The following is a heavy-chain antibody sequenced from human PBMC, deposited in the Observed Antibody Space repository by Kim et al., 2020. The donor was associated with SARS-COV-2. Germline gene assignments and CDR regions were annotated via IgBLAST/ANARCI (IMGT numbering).Heavy chain of an antibody. Sequence: GGSLRLSCAASGFTFSDYYMSWIRQAPGKGLEWVSYISSSSSYTNYADSVKGRFTISRDNAKNSLYLHMNSLRAEDTAVNYCARGHSGYIYPSTHWGQGTLVTVSS. CDR3: ARGHSGYIYPSTH. CDR2: ISSSSSYT. CDR1: GFTFSDYY. D-gene: IGHD5-12*01. V-gene: IGHV3-11*06. J-gene: IGHJ4*02.